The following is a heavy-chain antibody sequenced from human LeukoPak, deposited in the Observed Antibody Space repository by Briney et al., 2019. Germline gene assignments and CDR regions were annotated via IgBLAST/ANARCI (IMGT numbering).Heavy chain of an antibody. Sequence: PSETLSLTCAVYGGSFSGYYWSWIRQPPGKGLEWIGEINHSGSTNYNPSLKSRVTISVDTSKNQFSLKLSSVTAADTAVYYCASKGWYSEYFQHWGQGTLVTVSS. V-gene: IGHV4-34*01. D-gene: IGHD2-15*01. CDR1: GGSFSGYY. CDR2: INHSGST. J-gene: IGHJ1*01. CDR3: ASKGWYSEYFQH.